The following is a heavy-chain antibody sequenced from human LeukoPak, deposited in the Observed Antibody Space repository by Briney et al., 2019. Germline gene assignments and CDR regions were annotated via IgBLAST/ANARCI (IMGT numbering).Heavy chain of an antibody. J-gene: IGHJ4*02. CDR1: GFTFKSDA. V-gene: IGHV3-23*01. CDR3: AKGSRGSYHY. CDR2: ITDSGVDT. Sequence: GGSLRLSCAASGFTFKSDAMTWVRQAPEKGLEWVSSITDSGVDTYYADSVKGRFTISRDNSKNTLFLQMNSLRAEDTAVYYCAKGSRGSYHYWGQGTLVTVSS. D-gene: IGHD1-26*01.